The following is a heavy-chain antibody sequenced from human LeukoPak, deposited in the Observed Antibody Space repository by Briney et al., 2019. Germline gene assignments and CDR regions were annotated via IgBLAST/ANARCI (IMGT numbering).Heavy chain of an antibody. J-gene: IGHJ3*02. Sequence: GRSLRLSCAASGFTFSGFGMHWVRQAPGKGLEWVSIIWYDGSHKYYSDSVKGRFTISRDNSKNTLYLQMNTLRAEGTAVYYCARDTSAYCTNGVCYLDAFDIWGQGTMVTVSS. CDR2: IWYDGSHK. D-gene: IGHD2-8*01. CDR1: GFTFSGFG. CDR3: ARDTSAYCTNGVCYLDAFDI. V-gene: IGHV3-33*01.